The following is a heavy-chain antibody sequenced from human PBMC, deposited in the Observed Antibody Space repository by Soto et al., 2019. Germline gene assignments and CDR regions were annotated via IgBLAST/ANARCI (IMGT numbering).Heavy chain of an antibody. CDR3: ERMVRGWYNSREDY. D-gene: IGHD6-19*01. CDR2: ISGYNGNT. J-gene: IGHJ4*02. V-gene: IGHV1-18*01. CDR1: GYTFSSYG. Sequence: QVQLVQSGAEVKKPGASVKVSCKASGYTFSSYGIWWVGQAPGQGLEWMGWISGYNGNTNYAQKVQGRVTMTTDTLTSTAYLELRSLRSDDTAGYYCERMVRGWYNSREDYWGQGTRVTGSS.